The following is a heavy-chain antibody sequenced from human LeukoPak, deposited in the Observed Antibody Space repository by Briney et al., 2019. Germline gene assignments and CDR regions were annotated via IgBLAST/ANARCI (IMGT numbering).Heavy chain of an antibody. V-gene: IGHV4-39*01. CDR3: ASPNVPTYYYGSGSYSGFDY. CDR2: IYYSGST. J-gene: IGHJ4*02. Sequence: SETLSLTCTVSGGSISSSSYYCGWIRQPPGKGLEWIGSIYYSGSTYYNPSLKSRVTISVDTSKNQFSLKLSSVTAADTAVYYCASPNVPTYYYGSGSYSGFDYWGQGTLVTVSS. D-gene: IGHD3-10*01. CDR1: GGSISSSSYY.